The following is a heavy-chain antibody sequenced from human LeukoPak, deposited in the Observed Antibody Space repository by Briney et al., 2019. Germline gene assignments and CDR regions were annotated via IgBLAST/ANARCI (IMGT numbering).Heavy chain of an antibody. J-gene: IGHJ5*02. CDR3: AKEMQGVGESDP. CDR2: SSCSGEST. Sequence: PLRSPRLSSAASGLTSCSFAMSSGREAPGQGLGWGSASSCSGESTYYADSVKGRFTLSINNPKNTPYLQMNRLCAQGTPVYYLAKEMQGVGESDPWVQGTMVTVSS. CDR1: GLTSCSFA. V-gene: IGHV3-23*01. D-gene: IGHD1-26*01.